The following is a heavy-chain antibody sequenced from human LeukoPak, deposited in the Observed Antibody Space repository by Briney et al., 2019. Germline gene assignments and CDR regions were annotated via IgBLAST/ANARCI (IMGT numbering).Heavy chain of an antibody. D-gene: IGHD2-2*01. CDR1: GFTFSSYS. J-gene: IGHJ4*02. CDR2: ISSSSSTI. V-gene: IGHV3-48*01. Sequence: PGGSLRLSCAASGFTFSSYSMNWVRQAPGKGLEWVSYISSSSSTIYYADSVKGRFTISRDNAKNSLYLQMNSLGAEDTAVYYCARDRIKYQLLGEGLDYWGQGTLVTVSS. CDR3: ARDRIKYQLLGEGLDY.